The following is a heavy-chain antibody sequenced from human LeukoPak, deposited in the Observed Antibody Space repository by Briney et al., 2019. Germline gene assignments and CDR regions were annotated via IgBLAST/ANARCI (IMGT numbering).Heavy chain of an antibody. CDR1: GFTFSSTA. D-gene: IGHD2-2*01. J-gene: IGHJ3*02. Sequence: SVKVSCKASGFTFSSTAVKWVRQARGQRLEWIGLIVVGSGKTNYAQKFQERVTITRDMSTSTAYMELSSLRSDDTAVYSCAADENCSSTSCYPYAFDIWGQGTMVTVSS. CDR2: IVVGSGKT. V-gene: IGHV1-58*01. CDR3: AADENCSSTSCYPYAFDI.